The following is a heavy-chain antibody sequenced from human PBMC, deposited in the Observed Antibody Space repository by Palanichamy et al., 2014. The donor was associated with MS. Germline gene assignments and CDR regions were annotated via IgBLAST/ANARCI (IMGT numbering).Heavy chain of an antibody. D-gene: IGHD4-17*01. J-gene: IGHJ3*01. CDR3: ATCTGDYPLGAFDF. V-gene: IGHV1-69-2*01. CDR1: GHTFTDYY. Sequence: EVQMVQSGTEVKRPGTTVKVSCQVSGHTFTDYYLHWVRLAPGKGLEWMGLVDPEDGETKYSETFQDRVTITADTSTHTAYMELRNLRSDDTAVYYCATCTGDYPLGAFDFWGRGTTVYVSP. CDR2: VDPEDGET.